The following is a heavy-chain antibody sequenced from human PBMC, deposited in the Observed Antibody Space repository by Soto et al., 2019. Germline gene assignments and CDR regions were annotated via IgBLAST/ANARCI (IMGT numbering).Heavy chain of an antibody. CDR1: GFIFSSYS. J-gene: IGHJ6*02. Sequence: GGSLRLSCAASGFIFSSYSMNWVRQAPGKGLEWVSSISSSSSYIYYADSVKGRFTIPRDNAKNSLYLQMNSLRAEDTAVYYCARDLDYYGSGSYYNPYYYGMDVWGQGTTVTVSS. V-gene: IGHV3-21*01. CDR2: ISSSSSYI. D-gene: IGHD3-10*01. CDR3: ARDLDYYGSGSYYNPYYYGMDV.